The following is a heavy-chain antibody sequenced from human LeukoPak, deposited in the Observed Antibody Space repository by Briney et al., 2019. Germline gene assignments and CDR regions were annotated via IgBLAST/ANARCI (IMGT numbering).Heavy chain of an antibody. V-gene: IGHV3-21*01. D-gene: IGHD3-22*01. Sequence: GGSLRLSCAASGFTFSSYSMNWVRQAPGKGLEWVSSISSSSSYIYYADSVKGRFTISRDNAKNSLYLQMNSLRAEDTAVYYCARDREGPGGYSHYYYGMDVWGQGTTVTVSS. CDR2: ISSSSSYI. CDR3: ARDREGPGGYSHYYYGMDV. CDR1: GFTFSSYS. J-gene: IGHJ6*02.